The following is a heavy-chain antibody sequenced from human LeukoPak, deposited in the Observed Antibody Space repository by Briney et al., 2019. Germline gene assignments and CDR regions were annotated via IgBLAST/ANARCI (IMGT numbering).Heavy chain of an antibody. D-gene: IGHD4-17*01. V-gene: IGHV4-34*01. CDR1: GGSFSGYY. Sequence: PSETLSLTCAVYGGSFSGYYWSWIRQPPGKGLEWIGEINHSGSTNYNPSLKSRVAMSVDTSKNQLSLKLSSVTAADTAVYYCARVPTVTFFDYWGQGTLVTVSS. J-gene: IGHJ4*02. CDR2: INHSGST. CDR3: ARVPTVTFFDY.